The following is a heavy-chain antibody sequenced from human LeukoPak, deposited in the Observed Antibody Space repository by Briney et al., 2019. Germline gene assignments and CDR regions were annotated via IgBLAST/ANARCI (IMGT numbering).Heavy chain of an antibody. D-gene: IGHD2-2*01. CDR3: ARGYRYCSSTSCYLNYYYYYMDV. Sequence: ASVKVSCKASGYTFTSYDINWVRQATGQGLEWMGWMNPNSGNTGYAQKCQGGVTMTRNTSISTAYMELSSLRSEDTAVYYCARGYRYCSSTSCYLNYYYYYMDVWGKGTTVTVSS. CDR2: MNPNSGNT. V-gene: IGHV1-8*01. J-gene: IGHJ6*03. CDR1: GYTFTSYD.